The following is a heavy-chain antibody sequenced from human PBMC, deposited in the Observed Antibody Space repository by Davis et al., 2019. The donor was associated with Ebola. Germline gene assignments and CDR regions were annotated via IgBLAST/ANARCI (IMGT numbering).Heavy chain of an antibody. V-gene: IGHV4-39*07. CDR3: ARNTSGFGYFDH. J-gene: IGHJ4*02. Sequence: PGGSLRLSCTVSGGSISSPYNYWSWIRQPPGKGPEWIATIYYSGSTYYNPSLKSRLIISLDTSTNQFSLKLTSVSAADTAVYYCARNTSGFGYFDHWGQGTVVIVSS. CDR1: GGSISSPYNY. CDR2: IYYSGST. D-gene: IGHD6-19*01.